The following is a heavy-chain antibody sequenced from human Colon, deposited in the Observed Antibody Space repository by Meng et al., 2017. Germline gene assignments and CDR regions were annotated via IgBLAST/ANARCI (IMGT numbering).Heavy chain of an antibody. Sequence: GESLKISCVASGFTFSSHWMTWVRQAPGKGLEWVANIKEDGTKKYYAGSVQGRFTISRDNAKNSLFLQMNSLRAEDTAVYYCARAGGVFTAFYWEGDYWGQGRLVTVSS. D-gene: IGHD2-8*02. CDR2: IKEDGTKK. V-gene: IGHV3-7*01. CDR3: ARAGGVFTAFYWEGDY. J-gene: IGHJ4*02. CDR1: GFTFSSHW.